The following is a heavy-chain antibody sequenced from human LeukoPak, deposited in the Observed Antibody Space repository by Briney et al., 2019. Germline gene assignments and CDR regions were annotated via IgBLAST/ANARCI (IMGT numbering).Heavy chain of an antibody. Sequence: GGSLRLSCAASGFTFINYAVTWVRQAPGKGLEWVSAISGSGSSTYYADSVKGRFTVSRDNSKSTLYLHMNTLRVEDTAVYYCAKDLGTSRDFDYWGQGTLVTVSS. D-gene: IGHD2-2*01. J-gene: IGHJ4*02. V-gene: IGHV3-23*01. CDR2: ISGSGSST. CDR1: GFTFINYA. CDR3: AKDLGTSRDFDY.